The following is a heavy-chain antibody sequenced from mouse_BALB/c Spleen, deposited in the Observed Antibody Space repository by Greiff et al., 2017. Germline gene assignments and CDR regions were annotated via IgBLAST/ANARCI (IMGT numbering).Heavy chain of an antibody. J-gene: IGHJ4*01. V-gene: IGHV1-18*01. Sequence: EVQLQQSGPELVKPGASVKIPCKASGYTFTDYNMDWVKQSHGKSLEWIGDINPNNGGTIYNQKFKGKATLTVDKSSSTAYMELRSLTSEDTAVYYCARPHYYGSRDYAMDYWGQGTSVTVSS. D-gene: IGHD1-1*01. CDR1: GYTFTDYN. CDR3: ARPHYYGSRDYAMDY. CDR2: INPNNGGT.